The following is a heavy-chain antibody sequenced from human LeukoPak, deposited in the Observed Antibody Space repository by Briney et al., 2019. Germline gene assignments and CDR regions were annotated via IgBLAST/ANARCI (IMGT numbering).Heavy chain of an antibody. J-gene: IGHJ5*02. CDR1: GFTLSGYN. V-gene: IGHV3-21*01. CDR3: AAAPELPGWFDP. Sequence: GRSLRLSCASGFTLSGYNMNWVRQAPGKGLEWVASISASSSFIYYSDSVRGRFTISRDNPKKSLYLQMNNLRVEDTAVYFCAAAPELPGWFDPWGQGTLVTVSS. D-gene: IGHD1-14*01. CDR2: ISASSSFI.